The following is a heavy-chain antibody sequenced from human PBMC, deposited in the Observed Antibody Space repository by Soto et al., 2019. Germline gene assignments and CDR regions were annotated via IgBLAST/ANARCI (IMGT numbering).Heavy chain of an antibody. Sequence: ASVKVSCKASGYTFTSYDINWVRQATGQGLEWMGWMNPNSGNTGSAQKFQGRVTMTRNTSISTAYMELSSLRSEDTAVYYCARWNTAADYYYYYYMDVWGKGTTVTVSS. J-gene: IGHJ6*03. CDR3: ARWNTAADYYYYYYMDV. CDR2: MNPNSGNT. D-gene: IGHD5-18*01. V-gene: IGHV1-8*01. CDR1: GYTFTSYD.